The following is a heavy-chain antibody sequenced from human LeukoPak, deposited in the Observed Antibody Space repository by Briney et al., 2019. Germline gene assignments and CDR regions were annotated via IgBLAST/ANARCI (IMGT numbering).Heavy chain of an antibody. J-gene: IGHJ6*02. CDR3: ARDPGSGGTLRMDV. D-gene: IGHD2-15*01. CDR1: GFTFSDYY. CDR2: ISSSGSTI. Sequence: PGGSLRLSCAASGFTFSDYYMSWIRQAPGKGLEWVSYISSSGSTIYYADSVKGRFTISRDNAKNSLYLQMNTPRAEDTAVYYCARDPGSGGTLRMDVWGQGTTVTVSS. V-gene: IGHV3-11*01.